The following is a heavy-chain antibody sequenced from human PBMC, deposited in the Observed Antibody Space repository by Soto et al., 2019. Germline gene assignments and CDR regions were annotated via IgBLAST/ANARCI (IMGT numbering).Heavy chain of an antibody. V-gene: IGHV4-34*01. CDR1: GGSFSGYY. D-gene: IGHD4-4*01. CDR2: INHSGSA. J-gene: IGHJ4*02. Sequence: QVQLQQWGAGLLKPSETLSLTCAVSGGSFSGYYWNWIRQPPGKGLEWIGDINHSGSANYNPSLKSRVTISVDTSKNQFSLNLISVTAADTAVYYCARDPTDYSNADDFDFWGQGTLVTVSS. CDR3: ARDPTDYSNADDFDF.